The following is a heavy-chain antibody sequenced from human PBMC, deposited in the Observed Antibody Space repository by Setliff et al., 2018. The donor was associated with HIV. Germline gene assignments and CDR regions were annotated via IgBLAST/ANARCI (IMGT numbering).Heavy chain of an antibody. D-gene: IGHD3-9*01. CDR2: IYHRGGT. Sequence: SETLSLTCAVYGVYGVSRDGYYWSWIRQPPGKGLEWIGEIYHRGGTTYNPSLKSRVTISADTSKNQFSLKLSSVTAADTAVYYCARVATGPESFDIWGQGTMVTVSS. CDR3: ARVATGPESFDI. V-gene: IGHV4-34*01. J-gene: IGHJ3*02. CDR1: GVSRDGYY.